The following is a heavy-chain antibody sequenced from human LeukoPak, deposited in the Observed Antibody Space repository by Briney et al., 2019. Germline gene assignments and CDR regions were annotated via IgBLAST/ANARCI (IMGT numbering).Heavy chain of an antibody. CDR1: GFTFSSYW. D-gene: IGHD4-23*01. CDR2: INTDGSST. J-gene: IGHJ6*03. CDR3: TRHVVGGNSSYYYYMDV. Sequence: GGSLRLSCAASGFTFSSYWMHWVRQAPGKGLVWVSRINTDGSSTSYADSVKGRFTISRDNAKNTLYLQMNSLRAEDTAVYYCTRHVVGGNSSYYYYMDVWGKGTTVTVSS. V-gene: IGHV3-74*01.